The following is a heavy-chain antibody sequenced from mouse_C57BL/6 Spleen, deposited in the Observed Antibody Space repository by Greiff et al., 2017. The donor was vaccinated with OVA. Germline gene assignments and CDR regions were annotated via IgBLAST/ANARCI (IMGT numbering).Heavy chain of an antibody. J-gene: IGHJ3*01. V-gene: IGHV1-64*01. CDR2: IHPNSGST. Sequence: QVHVKQSGAELVKPGASVKLSCKASGYTFTSYWMHWVKQRPGQGLEWIGMIHPNSGSTNYNEKFKSKATLTVDKSSSTAYMQLSSLTSEDSAVYYCARGDYDYDSSWFAYWGQGTLVTVSA. CDR1: GYTFTSYW. D-gene: IGHD2-4*01. CDR3: ARGDYDYDSSWFAY.